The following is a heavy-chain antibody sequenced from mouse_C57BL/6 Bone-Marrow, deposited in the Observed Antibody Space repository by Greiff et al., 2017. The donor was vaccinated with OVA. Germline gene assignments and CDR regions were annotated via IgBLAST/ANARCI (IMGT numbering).Heavy chain of an antibody. CDR2: ISYDGRN. V-gene: IGHV3-6*01. J-gene: IGHJ3*01. CDR3: AREELGPWFAY. D-gene: IGHD4-1*01. Sequence: EVQLQASGPGLVKPSQSLSLTCSVTGYSITSGYYWNWIRQFPGNKLEWMGYISYDGRNNYNPSLQNRISITRDTSKNQVFLKWNSVTTEDTATYYCAREELGPWFAYWGQGTLVTVSA. CDR1: GYSITSGYY.